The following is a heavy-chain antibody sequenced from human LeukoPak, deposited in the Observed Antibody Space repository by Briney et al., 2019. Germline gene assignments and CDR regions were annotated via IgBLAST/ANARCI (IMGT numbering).Heavy chain of an antibody. CDR3: AKEPGYSYGSYFDY. J-gene: IGHJ4*02. V-gene: IGHV3-30*18. CDR1: GFTFSSYG. D-gene: IGHD5-18*01. Sequence: GGSLRLSCAASGFTFSSYGMHWVRQAPGKGLEWVAVISYDGSNKYYADSVKGRFTISRDNSKNTLYLQMNSLRAEDTAVYYCAKEPGYSYGSYFDYWGQGTPVTVSS. CDR2: ISYDGSNK.